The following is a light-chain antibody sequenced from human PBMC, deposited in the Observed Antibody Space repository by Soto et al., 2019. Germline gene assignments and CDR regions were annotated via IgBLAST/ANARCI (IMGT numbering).Light chain of an antibody. V-gene: IGKV1-9*01. CDR2: AAS. CDR1: QDISSY. J-gene: IGKJ4*01. Sequence: DIQLTQSPSFLSASVGDRVTITCRTSQDISSYLAWYQQKPGKAPQLLISAASTLQSGVPSRFSGSGSGTEFTLTISSLQPEDFATYYSQLLKSYPLSFGGGTKVEI. CDR3: QLLKSYPLS.